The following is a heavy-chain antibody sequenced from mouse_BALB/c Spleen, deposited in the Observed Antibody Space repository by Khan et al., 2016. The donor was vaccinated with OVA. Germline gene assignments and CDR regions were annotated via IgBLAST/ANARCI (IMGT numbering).Heavy chain of an antibody. Sequence: QIQLVQSGPELKKPGETVKISCKASGYAFTDYGMNWVKQAPGKALKWMGWINTYTGEPTYADDFRGRFAFSLETSASTASLRNNNLKNADMATYFCARGLNYYGSWFAYWGQGTLVTVSA. CDR1: GYAFTDYG. CDR2: INTYTGEP. J-gene: IGHJ3*01. CDR3: ARGLNYYGSWFAY. D-gene: IGHD1-2*01. V-gene: IGHV9-1*02.